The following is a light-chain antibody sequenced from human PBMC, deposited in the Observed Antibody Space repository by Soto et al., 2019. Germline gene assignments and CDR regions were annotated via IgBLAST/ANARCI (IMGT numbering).Light chain of an antibody. CDR1: SSNIGAGYD. CDR2: GNS. Sequence: QSVLTQQPSVSGAPGQRVTISCTGSSSNIGAGYDVHWYQQLPGTAPKLLIYGNSNRPSGVPDRFSGSKSGTSASLAITGLQAEDEADYYCQSYDSSPHVVFGGGTKVTVL. CDR3: QSYDSSPHVV. J-gene: IGLJ2*01. V-gene: IGLV1-40*01.